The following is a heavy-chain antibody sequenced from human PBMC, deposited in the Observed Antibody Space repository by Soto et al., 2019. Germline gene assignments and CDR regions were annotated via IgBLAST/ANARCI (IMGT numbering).Heavy chain of an antibody. Sequence: EVQLVESGGGLVQPGRSLRLACAASGFTFDQYTMHWVRQAPGKGLEWVSSITWHSGTIGYADSVKGRFNISRDNAKNSLYLQMNSLRGEDTALYYCAKEMMTFGDFNYYYMDVWGNGTTVTVSS. CDR3: AKEMMTFGDFNYYYMDV. CDR2: ITWHSGTI. V-gene: IGHV3-9*01. D-gene: IGHD3-16*01. CDR1: GFTFDQYT. J-gene: IGHJ6*03.